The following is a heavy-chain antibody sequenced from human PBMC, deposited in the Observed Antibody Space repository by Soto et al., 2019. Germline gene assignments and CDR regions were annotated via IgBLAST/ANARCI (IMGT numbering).Heavy chain of an antibody. Sequence: SVEIYSGVSGGTFSSYAISWLRQAHGQGLEWMGGVIPIVGTANYSHKFQGRVTITADESTNTPYMELSSQKSEDTAVYYCAREPRPNRNYAHWFDPRDQGTLVIVSS. CDR1: GGTFSSYA. D-gene: IGHD1-7*01. V-gene: IGHV1-69*13. CDR3: AREPRPNRNYAHWFDP. J-gene: IGHJ5*02. CDR2: VIPIVGTA.